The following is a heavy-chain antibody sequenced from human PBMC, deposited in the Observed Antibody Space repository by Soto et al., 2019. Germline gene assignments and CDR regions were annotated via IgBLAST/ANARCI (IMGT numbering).Heavy chain of an antibody. CDR1: GYSFTSYW. J-gene: IGHJ3*02. CDR2: IYPGDSDT. V-gene: IGHV5-51*01. Sequence: GESLKISCKGSGYSFTSYWIGWVRQMPGKGLEWMGIIYPGDSDTRYSPSFQGQVTISADKSISTAYLQWSSLRASDTAMYYCARHRPGIVVVVAATSAFDIWGQGKMVTVS. D-gene: IGHD2-15*01. CDR3: ARHRPGIVVVVAATSAFDI.